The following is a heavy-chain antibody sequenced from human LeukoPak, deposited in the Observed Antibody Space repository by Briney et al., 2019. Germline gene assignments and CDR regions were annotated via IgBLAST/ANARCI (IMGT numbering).Heavy chain of an antibody. CDR3: ARNRIDYYGSASYYSRNNWFDP. CDR2: IRSKANNYAT. CDR1: GFTFSGSA. Sequence: GGSLRLSCAASGFTFSGSAMHWVRKASGKGLEWVGRIRSKANNYATAYDASVKGRFTISRDDSKNTAYLQMNSLKTEDTAVYYCARNRIDYYGSASYYSRNNWFDPWGQGTLVTVSS. J-gene: IGHJ5*02. D-gene: IGHD3-10*01. V-gene: IGHV3-73*01.